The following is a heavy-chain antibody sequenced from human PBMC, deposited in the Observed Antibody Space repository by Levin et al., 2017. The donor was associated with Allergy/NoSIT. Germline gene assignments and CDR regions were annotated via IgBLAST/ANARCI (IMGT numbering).Heavy chain of an antibody. CDR3: ARDSITMVRGVPLDY. D-gene: IGHD3-10*01. CDR2: INHSGST. V-gene: IGHV4-34*01. CDR1: GGSFSGYY. Sequence: SETLSLTCAVYGGSFSGYYWSWIRQPPGKGLEWIGEINHSGSTNYNPSLKSRVTISVDTSKNQFSLKLSSVTAADTAVYYCARDSITMVRGVPLDYWGQGTLVTVSS. J-gene: IGHJ4*02.